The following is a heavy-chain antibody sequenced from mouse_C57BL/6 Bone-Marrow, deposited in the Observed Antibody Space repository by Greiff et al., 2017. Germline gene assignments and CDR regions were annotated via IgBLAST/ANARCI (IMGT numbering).Heavy chain of an antibody. Sequence: QVQLQQSGAELVRPGTSVKLSCKASGYTFTSYWMHWVKQRPGQGLEWIGVIDPSDSYTNYNQKFKGKATLTVDTSSSTAYMQLSSLTSEDSAVYYCARVRIYYDYDVGNDWYFDVWGTGTTVTVSS. CDR2: IDPSDSYT. D-gene: IGHD2-4*01. CDR1: GYTFTSYW. J-gene: IGHJ1*03. CDR3: ARVRIYYDYDVGNDWYFDV. V-gene: IGHV1-59*01.